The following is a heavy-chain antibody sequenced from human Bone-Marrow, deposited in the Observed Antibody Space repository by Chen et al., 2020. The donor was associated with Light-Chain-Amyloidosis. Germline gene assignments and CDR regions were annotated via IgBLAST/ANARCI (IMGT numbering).Heavy chain of an antibody. V-gene: IGHV5-51*01. D-gene: IGHD5-12*01. CDR1: GYTFPNYW. Sequence: EVQLEQSGPEVKKPGESLKISFKAPGYTFPNYWIGWLRQMPGKGLEWMGVIYPDDSDARYSPSFEGQVTISADKSITTAYLQCRSLKASDTAMYYCARRRDGYNFDYWGQGTLVTVSS. J-gene: IGHJ4*02. CDR3: ARRRDGYNFDY. CDR2: IYPDDSDA.